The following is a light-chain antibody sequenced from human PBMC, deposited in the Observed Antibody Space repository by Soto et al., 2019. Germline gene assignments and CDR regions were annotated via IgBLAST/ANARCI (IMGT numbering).Light chain of an antibody. J-gene: IGKJ1*01. CDR2: DTS. Sequence: EIVLTQSPATLSLSPGERATLSCRASQSVSPYLAWYQQRPGQAPRLLIYDTSNRATGIPARFSGSGSGTDFTLTISGLEPEDFAVYYCKQRQSWSWTFGQGTKVEIK. CDR3: KQRQSWSWT. V-gene: IGKV3-11*01. CDR1: QSVSPY.